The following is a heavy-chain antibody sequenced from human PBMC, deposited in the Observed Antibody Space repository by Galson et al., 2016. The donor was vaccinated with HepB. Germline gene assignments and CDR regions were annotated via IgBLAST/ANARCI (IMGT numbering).Heavy chain of an antibody. CDR2: ISGCGAST. CDR3: AREANIVLMVYATNYYYYYMDV. J-gene: IGHJ6*03. D-gene: IGHD2-8*01. Sequence: SLRLSCAASGFTSSDYAMAWVRQAPGRGLEWVSVISGCGASTYYADSVRGRFIISRDNAKNSLYLQMNSLRAEDTAVYYCAREANIVLMVYATNYYYYYMDVWGKGTTVTVSS. CDR1: GFTSSDYA. V-gene: IGHV3-23*01.